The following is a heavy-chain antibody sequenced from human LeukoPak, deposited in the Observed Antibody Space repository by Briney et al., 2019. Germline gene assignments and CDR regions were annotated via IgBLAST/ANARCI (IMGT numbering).Heavy chain of an antibody. Sequence: ASVKVSCKVSGYTLTELSMHWVRQAPGKGLEWMGGFDPEDGETIYAQKFQGRVTMTEDTSTDTAYMELSSLRSEDTAVYYCATDTMVRGRFDYWGQGTLVTVSS. CDR3: ATDTMVRGRFDY. CDR2: FDPEDGET. CDR1: GYTLTELS. V-gene: IGHV1-24*01. D-gene: IGHD3-10*01. J-gene: IGHJ4*02.